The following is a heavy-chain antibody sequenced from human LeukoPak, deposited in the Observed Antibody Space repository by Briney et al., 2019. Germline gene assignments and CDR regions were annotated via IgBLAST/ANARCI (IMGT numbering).Heavy chain of an antibody. CDR3: ARATRAYYYDSSGYYALGAFDI. J-gene: IGHJ3*02. Sequence: PSQTLSLTCAVSGGSISSGGYSWSWIRQPPGTGLEWVGYIYHSGSTYYNPSLKSRVTISVDRSKNQFSLKLSSVTAADTAVYYCARATRAYYYDSSGYYALGAFDIWGQGTMVTVSS. D-gene: IGHD3-22*01. CDR1: GGSISSGGYS. CDR2: IYHSGST. V-gene: IGHV4-30-2*01.